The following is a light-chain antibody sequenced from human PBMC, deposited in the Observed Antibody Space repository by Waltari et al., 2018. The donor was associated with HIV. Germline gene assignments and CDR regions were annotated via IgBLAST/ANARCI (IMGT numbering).Light chain of an antibody. CDR1: ALTKQY. CDR2: KDT. J-gene: IGLJ1*01. CDR3: QSADNTGNYV. Sequence: SFELTQPPSVSVSPGQTARITCSADALTKQYAFWYQQKPGQAPVLVIFKDTERPSGIPARFSGSSSGTTVTLTISGVQAEDEADYDCQSADNTGNYVFGTGTKVTV. V-gene: IGLV3-25*03.